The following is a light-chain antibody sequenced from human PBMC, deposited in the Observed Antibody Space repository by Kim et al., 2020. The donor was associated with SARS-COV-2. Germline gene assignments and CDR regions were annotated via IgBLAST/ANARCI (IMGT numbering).Light chain of an antibody. J-gene: IGLJ1*01. V-gene: IGLV1-44*01. Sequence: GQRVTISCSGSSSNIGNNTVNWYQQLPGTAPKLLIYSNNQRPSGVPDRFSGSKSGTSASLAISGLQSEDEADYYCAAWDDSLNGRVFGTGTKVTVL. CDR1: SSNIGNNT. CDR2: SNN. CDR3: AAWDDSLNGRV.